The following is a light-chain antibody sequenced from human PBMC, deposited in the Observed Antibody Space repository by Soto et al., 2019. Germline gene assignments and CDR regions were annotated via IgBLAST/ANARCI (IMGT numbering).Light chain of an antibody. CDR3: CSYAGSYTLYV. CDR1: SSDVGGYNY. J-gene: IGLJ1*01. CDR2: DVS. Sequence: QSALTQPRSVSGSPGQSVTISCTGTSSDVGGYNYVSWYQQHPGKAPKLMIYDVSKRPSGVPDRFSGSKSGNTASLTISGLPAEDEADYYCCSYAGSYTLYVFGPGTKLTVL. V-gene: IGLV2-11*01.